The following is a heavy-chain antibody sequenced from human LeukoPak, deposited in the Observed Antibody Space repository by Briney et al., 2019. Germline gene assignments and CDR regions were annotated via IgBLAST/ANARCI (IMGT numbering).Heavy chain of an antibody. J-gene: IGHJ4*02. CDR1: GGSISSYY. D-gene: IGHD6-13*01. V-gene: IGHV4-59*01. CDR2: IYYSGST. CDR3: ARGFAAAGTVLGY. Sequence: KTSETLSLTCTVSGGSISSYYWSWIRQPPGKGLEWIGYIYYSGSTNYNPSLKSRVTISVDTSKNQFSLKLSSVTAADTAVYYCARGFAAAGTVLGYWGQGTLVTVSS.